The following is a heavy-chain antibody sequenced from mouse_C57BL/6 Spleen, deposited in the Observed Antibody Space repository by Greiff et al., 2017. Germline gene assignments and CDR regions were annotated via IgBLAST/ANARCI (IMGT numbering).Heavy chain of an antibody. V-gene: IGHV5-4*01. D-gene: IGHD1-1*01. Sequence: EVQRVESGGGLVKPGGSLKLSCAASGFTFSSYAMSWVRQTPEKRLEWVATISDGGSYTYYPDNVKGRFTISRDNAKNNLYLQMSHLKSEDTAMYYCARADYYGSSGFAYWGQGTLVTVSA. J-gene: IGHJ3*01. CDR3: ARADYYGSSGFAY. CDR2: ISDGGSYT. CDR1: GFTFSSYA.